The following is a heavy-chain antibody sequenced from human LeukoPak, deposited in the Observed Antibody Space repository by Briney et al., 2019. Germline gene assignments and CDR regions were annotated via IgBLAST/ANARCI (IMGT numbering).Heavy chain of an antibody. CDR1: GGSISSGSYY. V-gene: IGHV4-39*01. J-gene: IGHJ1*01. Sequence: SETLSLTCTVSGGSISSGSYYWSWIRQPPGKGLEWIGEINHSGSTKYNPSLKSRATISVDTSKNQFSLKLDSVTAADTAVYYCATHGGVYFQDWGQGTLVTVSS. CDR3: ATHGGVYFQD. D-gene: IGHD3-16*01. CDR2: INHSGST.